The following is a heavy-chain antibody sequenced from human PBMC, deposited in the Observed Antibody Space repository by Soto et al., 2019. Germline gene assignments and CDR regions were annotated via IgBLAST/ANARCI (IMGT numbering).Heavy chain of an antibody. Sequence: QVHLVQSGAEVKKPGASVKVSCQGSGYAFTTYGITWVRQAPGQGLEWMGWISAHNGNTNYAQKRQGRVTVTRDTSTSTAYMELRSLRYYDTAVYYCARGRYGDYWGQGALVTVSS. V-gene: IGHV1-18*01. J-gene: IGHJ4*02. CDR3: ARGRYGDY. CDR1: GYAFTTYG. D-gene: IGHD1-1*01. CDR2: ISAHNGNT.